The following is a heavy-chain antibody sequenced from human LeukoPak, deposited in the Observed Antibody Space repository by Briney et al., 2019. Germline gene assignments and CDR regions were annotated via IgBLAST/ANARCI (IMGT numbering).Heavy chain of an antibody. CDR1: GFTFSSNN. J-gene: IGHJ5*02. CDR2: ISDTGHVI. Sequence: GGSLRLSCADSGFTFSSNNMNWVRQAPGKGLEWLSFISDTGHVIYYADSVKGRFTISRDNAKNSLFLQMNSLIDEDTAVYYCARGSGSSWFYHWGQGTLVTVSS. V-gene: IGHV3-48*02. D-gene: IGHD3-10*01. CDR3: ARGSGSSWFYH.